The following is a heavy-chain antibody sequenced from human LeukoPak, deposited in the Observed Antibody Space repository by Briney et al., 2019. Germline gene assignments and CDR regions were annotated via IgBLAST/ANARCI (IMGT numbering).Heavy chain of an antibody. CDR1: GFTFSTYP. Sequence: GGSLRLSCAASGFTFSTYPMHWVRQAPGQGLEYVSAIGSDGDSTYYANSVKGRFTISRDNSKNTLYLRMGSLKSEDMAVYYCARAIVGAFPRGAFDIWGQGTMVTVSS. V-gene: IGHV3-64*01. J-gene: IGHJ3*02. CDR2: IGSDGDST. CDR3: ARAIVGAFPRGAFDI. D-gene: IGHD1-26*01.